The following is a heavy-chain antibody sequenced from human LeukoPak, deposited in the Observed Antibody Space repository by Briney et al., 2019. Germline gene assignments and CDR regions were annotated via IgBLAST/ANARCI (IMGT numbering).Heavy chain of an antibody. CDR2: IYNIEST. CDR3: ERDRLTIGGIYY. Sequence: SETLSLTCSVSGGSISSYYWTWLGPPAPRGLDGIGRIYNIESTHYNPSLKSRVTLSLDTSKIHFSLKLSSVTAADTAVCYCERDRLTIGGIYYWGQGTLASVRS. D-gene: IGHD3-10*01. V-gene: IGHV4-4*07. CDR1: GGSISSYY. J-gene: IGHJ4*02.